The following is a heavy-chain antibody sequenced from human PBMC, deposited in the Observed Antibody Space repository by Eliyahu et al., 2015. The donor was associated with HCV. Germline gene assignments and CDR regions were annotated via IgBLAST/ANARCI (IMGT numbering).Heavy chain of an antibody. Sequence: QVQLQQWGPRLLKPSETLSVTCFVSGGSVSDFYWSWIXQSPGKGLXWIAEIXQSGSDIYSPSLRGRITTSVDTSKNQFSLKMRSVTAADTAVYYCARRGFLGHSFDHADRKKRSAVDDNDGMDVWGQGTTVIVSS. V-gene: IGHV4-34*02. J-gene: IGHJ6*02. D-gene: IGHD5/OR15-5a*01. CDR3: ARRGFLGHSFDHADRKKRSAVDDNDGMDV. CDR1: GGSVSDFY. CDR2: IXQSGSD.